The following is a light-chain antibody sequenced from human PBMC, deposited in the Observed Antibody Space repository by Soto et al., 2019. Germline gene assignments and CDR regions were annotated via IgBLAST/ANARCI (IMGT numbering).Light chain of an antibody. J-gene: IGLJ3*02. CDR3: QTWGTGRV. V-gene: IGLV4-69*01. Sequence: QPVLTQSPSASASLGASVKLTCTLNSGHSSYAVAWHQQQPEKGPRFLMNLTSDGSHTKGDGIPERFSGSSSGAERYLTISGLQSEDEADYYCQTWGTGRVFGGGTKLTVL. CDR1: SGHSSYA. CDR2: LTSDGSH.